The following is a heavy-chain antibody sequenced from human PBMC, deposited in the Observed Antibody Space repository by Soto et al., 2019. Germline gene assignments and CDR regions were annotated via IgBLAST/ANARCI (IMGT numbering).Heavy chain of an antibody. J-gene: IGHJ6*02. V-gene: IGHV1-3*01. CDR3: ARDIVVVPAVSGMDV. CDR2: INAGNGNT. Sequence: GASVKVSCKASGYTFTSYAMHWVRQAPGQRLEWMGWINAGNGNTKYSQKFQGRVTITRDTSASTAYMELSSLRSGDTAVYYCARDIVVVPAVSGMDVWGQRTTVTVSS. CDR1: GYTFTSYA. D-gene: IGHD2-2*01.